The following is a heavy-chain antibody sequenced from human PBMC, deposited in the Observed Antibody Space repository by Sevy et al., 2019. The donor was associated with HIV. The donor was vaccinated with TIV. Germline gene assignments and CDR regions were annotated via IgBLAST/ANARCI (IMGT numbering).Heavy chain of an antibody. CDR2: ISYDGSNK. CDR1: GFTFSSYA. D-gene: IGHD5-18*01. J-gene: IGHJ4*02. CDR3: AREASYGYDNEYYFDY. Sequence: GSLRLSCAASGFTFSSYAMHWVRQAPGKGLEWVAVISYDGSNKYYADSVKGRFTISRDNSKNTLYLQMNSLRAEDTAVYYCAREASYGYDNEYYFDYWGQGTLVTVSS. V-gene: IGHV3-30-3*01.